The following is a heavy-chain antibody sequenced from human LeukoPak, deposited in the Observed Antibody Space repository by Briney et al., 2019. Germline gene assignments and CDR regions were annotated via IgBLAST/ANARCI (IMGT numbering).Heavy chain of an antibody. CDR2: ICGSGDST. Sequence: PGGSLRLSCAASRFTFSSYAMSWVPQAPGKGLEWVSAICGSGDSTYYSDSVKGRFTISRDNSKNTLYVQMNSPRDEDTAVYYCAKPLFSDYYDSSGYWGYWGQGTLVTVSS. V-gene: IGHV3-23*01. CDR1: RFTFSSYA. D-gene: IGHD3-22*01. CDR3: AKPLFSDYYDSSGYWGY. J-gene: IGHJ4*02.